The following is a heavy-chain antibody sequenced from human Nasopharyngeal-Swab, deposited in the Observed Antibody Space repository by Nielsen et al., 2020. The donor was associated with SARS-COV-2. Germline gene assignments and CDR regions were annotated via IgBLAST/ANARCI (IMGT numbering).Heavy chain of an antibody. CDR1: GFTFSSYW. CDR2: IKQDGSEK. CDR3: ARATIVATIFGYYYYYYMDV. V-gene: IGHV3-7*01. J-gene: IGHJ6*03. D-gene: IGHD5-12*01. Sequence: GESLKIYCAASGFTFSSYWMSWVRQAPGKGLEWVANIKQDGSEKYYVDSVKGRFTISRDNAKNSLYLQMNSLRAEDTAVYYCARATIVATIFGYYYYYYMDVWGKGTTVTVSS.